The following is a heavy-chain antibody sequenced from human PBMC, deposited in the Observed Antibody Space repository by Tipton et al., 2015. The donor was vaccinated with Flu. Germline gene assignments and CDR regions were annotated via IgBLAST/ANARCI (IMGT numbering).Heavy chain of an antibody. CDR1: GYSISSGYY. V-gene: IGHV4-38-2*02. Sequence: LRLSCTVSGYSISSGYYWGWIRQPPGKGLEWIGSIYHSGSTYYNPSLKSRVTISVDTSKNQFSLKLSPVTAADTAVYYCARDPTTRGSTDEHWGQGTLVTVSS. D-gene: IGHD1-14*01. J-gene: IGHJ4*02. CDR3: ARDPTTRGSTDEH. CDR2: IYHSGST.